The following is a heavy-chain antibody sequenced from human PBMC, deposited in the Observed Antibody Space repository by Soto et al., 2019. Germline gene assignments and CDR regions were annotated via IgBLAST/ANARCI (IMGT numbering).Heavy chain of an antibody. CDR2: INSDGSST. V-gene: IGHV3-74*01. J-gene: IGHJ4*02. D-gene: IGHD4-17*01. CDR3: AKSSYGDSYFDY. CDR1: GFTFSSYW. Sequence: EVQLVESGGGLVQPGGSLRLSCAASGFTFSSYWMHWVRQAPGKGLVWVSRINSDGSSTSFADSVKGRFTTPRDNAKNTLYLQMNSLRAEDTAVYYCAKSSYGDSYFDYWGQGTLVTVSS.